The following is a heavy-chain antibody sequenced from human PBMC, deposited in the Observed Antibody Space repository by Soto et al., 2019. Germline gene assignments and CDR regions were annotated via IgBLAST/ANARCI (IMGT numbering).Heavy chain of an antibody. Sequence: EVQLVESGGGLVQPGGSLRLSCAASGFTFSSYSMNWVRQAPGKGLEWVSYISSSSSTIYYADSVKGRFTISRDNAKNSLYLQMNSLRAEDTAVYYCARDTGGAAYSSGWYGYWGKGTLVNVSS. CDR2: ISSSSSTI. J-gene: IGHJ4*02. D-gene: IGHD6-19*01. CDR3: ARDTGGAAYSSGWYGY. CDR1: GFTFSSYS. V-gene: IGHV3-48*01.